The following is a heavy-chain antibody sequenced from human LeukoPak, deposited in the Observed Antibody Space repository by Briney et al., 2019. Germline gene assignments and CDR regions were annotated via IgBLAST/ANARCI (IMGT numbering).Heavy chain of an antibody. CDR2: IYYSGST. CDR1: GGSTRSYY. V-gene: IGHV4-59*08. J-gene: IGHJ4*02. CDR3: ARQGSGSPFDY. Sequence: PLETPSPTCTVPGGSTRSYYWSWIREPPGKGLEWIGFIYYSGSTNYNPSLKSRVTISVDTSKNQFSLKVSSVTAADTAVYYCARQGSGSPFDYWGQGTLVTVSS. D-gene: IGHD1-26*01.